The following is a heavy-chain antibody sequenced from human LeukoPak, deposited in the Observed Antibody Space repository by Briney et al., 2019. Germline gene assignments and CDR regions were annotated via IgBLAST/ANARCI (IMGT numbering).Heavy chain of an antibody. CDR1: GFTFSGSA. D-gene: IGHD3-22*01. V-gene: IGHV3-73*01. CDR3: TRHSYYDSSGQAGFDY. J-gene: IGHJ4*02. Sequence: GGSLRLSCAASGFTFSGSAMHWVRQASGKGLEWVGRIRSKANSYATAYAASVKGRFTISRDDSKNTAYLQMNSLKTEDTAVYYCTRHSYYDSSGQAGFDYWGQGTLVTVSS. CDR2: IRSKANSYAT.